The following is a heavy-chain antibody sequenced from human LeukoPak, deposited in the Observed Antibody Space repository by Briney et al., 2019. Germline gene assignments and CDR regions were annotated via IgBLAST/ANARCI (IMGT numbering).Heavy chain of an antibody. CDR2: IIPIFGTA. D-gene: IGHD3-10*01. V-gene: IGHV1-69*13. J-gene: IGHJ5*02. CDR3: ARGRFHYYGSGSYYNTRNWFDP. CDR1: GGTFSSYA. Sequence: SVKVSCKASGGTFSSYAISWVRQAPGQGLEWMGGIIPIFGTANYAQKFQGRVTITADESTSTAYMELSSLRSEDTAVYYCARGRFHYYGSGSYYNTRNWFDPWGQGTLVTVSS.